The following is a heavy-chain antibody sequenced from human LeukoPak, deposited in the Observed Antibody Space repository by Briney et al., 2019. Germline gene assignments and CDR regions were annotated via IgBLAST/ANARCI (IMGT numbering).Heavy chain of an antibody. CDR3: ARDPGVAAALYYFDY. J-gene: IGHJ4*02. V-gene: IGHV3-21*01. CDR2: ISSSSSYI. CDR1: GFTFSTYS. Sequence: GGSLRLSCAASGFTFSTYSINWVRQAPGKGLEWVSSISSSSSYISYADSLKGRFTISRDNAKNSLYLQMNSLRAEDTAVYYCARDPGVAAALYYFDYWAREPWSPSPQ. D-gene: IGHD6-13*01.